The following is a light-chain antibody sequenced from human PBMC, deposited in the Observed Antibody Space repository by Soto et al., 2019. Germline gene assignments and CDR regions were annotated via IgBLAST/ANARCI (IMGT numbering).Light chain of an antibody. CDR2: GAS. Sequence: EIVLTQSPGTLSLSPGERATLSCSAIQSVSSSYLAWYQQKPGQAPRLLIYGASSRATGIPARFSGSGSETDFTLTISSLEPEDSAVYYCQQRSNWPPLTFGGGTKVDIK. J-gene: IGKJ4*01. CDR1: QSVSSSY. V-gene: IGKV3D-20*02. CDR3: QQRSNWPPLT.